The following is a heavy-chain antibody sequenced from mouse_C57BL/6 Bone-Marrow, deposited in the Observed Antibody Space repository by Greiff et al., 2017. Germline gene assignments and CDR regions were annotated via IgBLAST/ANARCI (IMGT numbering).Heavy chain of an antibody. CDR1: GFSFNTYA. V-gene: IGHV10-1*01. Sequence: EVKLMESGGGLVQPKGSLKLSCAASGFSFNTYAMNWVRQAPGKGLEWVARIRSKSNNYATYYADSVKDRFTISRDDSESMLYLQMNNLKTEDTAMYYCVRHPGYGSWYFDVWGTGTTVTVSS. CDR2: IRSKSNNYAT. J-gene: IGHJ1*03. D-gene: IGHD2-2*01. CDR3: VRHPGYGSWYFDV.